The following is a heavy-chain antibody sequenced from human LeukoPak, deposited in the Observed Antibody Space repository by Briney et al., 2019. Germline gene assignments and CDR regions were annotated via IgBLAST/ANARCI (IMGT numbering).Heavy chain of an antibody. Sequence: SETLSLTRTVSGNSFGNYYWSWIRQPAGKGLEWIGRIYTSGTTTYNPSLKSRVTMSVDTSKNQFSLKLSSVTAADTAVYFCTRDMGTTGEVKFDPWGQGTLVTVSS. CDR3: TRDMGTTGEVKFDP. D-gene: IGHD4-17*01. J-gene: IGHJ5*02. CDR2: IYTSGTT. CDR1: GNSFGNYY. V-gene: IGHV4-4*07.